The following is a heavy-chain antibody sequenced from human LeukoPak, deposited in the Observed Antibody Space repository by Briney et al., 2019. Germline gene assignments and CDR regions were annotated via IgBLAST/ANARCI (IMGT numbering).Heavy chain of an antibody. D-gene: IGHD3/OR15-3a*01. J-gene: IGHJ5*02. V-gene: IGHV3-74*01. Sequence: EGSLRLSCAASGFTFSSYWMHWVRQAPGKGLVWVSRISSDGTSTTYADSVKGRFTVSRDNAKNTVFLQMNSLRAEDTAVYYCGRERTDPGWIDPWGQGTLVTVSS. CDR3: GRERTDPGWIDP. CDR2: ISSDGTST. CDR1: GFTFSSYW.